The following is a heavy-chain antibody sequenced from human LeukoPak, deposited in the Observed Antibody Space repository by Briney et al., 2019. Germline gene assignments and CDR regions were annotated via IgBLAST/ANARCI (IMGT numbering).Heavy chain of an antibody. CDR3: ARVESIGSSVDV. CDR1: GGSISSSSYC. Sequence: SETLSLTCTVSGGSISSSSYCWGWIRQPPGKGLEWIGSIYYSGSTYYNPSLKSRVTISVDTSKNQFSLKLSSVTAADTAVYYCARVESIGSSVDVWGKGTTVTVSS. D-gene: IGHD1-1*01. V-gene: IGHV4-39*07. J-gene: IGHJ6*04. CDR2: IYYSGST.